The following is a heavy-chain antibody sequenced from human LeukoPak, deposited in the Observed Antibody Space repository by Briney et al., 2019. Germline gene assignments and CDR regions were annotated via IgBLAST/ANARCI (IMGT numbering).Heavy chain of an antibody. Sequence: ASVKVSCKASGYTFTSYGISWVRQAPGQGLEWMGWISAYNGNTNYAQKLQGRVTMTTDTATSTAYMELRSLRSDDTAVYYCARGATYYYDSSGYYFDYWGQGTLVTVSS. CDR2: ISAYNGNT. CDR1: GYTFTSYG. J-gene: IGHJ4*02. CDR3: ARGATYYYDSSGYYFDY. V-gene: IGHV1-18*01. D-gene: IGHD3-22*01.